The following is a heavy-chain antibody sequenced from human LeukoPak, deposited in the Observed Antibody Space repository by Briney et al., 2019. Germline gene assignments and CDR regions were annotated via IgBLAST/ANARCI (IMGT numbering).Heavy chain of an antibody. J-gene: IGHJ4*02. CDR2: IYYSGST. CDR3: ARRRGGSYFDY. V-gene: IGHV4-59*01. CDR1: GGSISSYY. Sequence: PSETLSLTCTVSGGSISSYYWSWIRQPPGKGLEWIGYIYYSGSTKSNPSLKSRGTTSEDTSKKQFSLKLSSVTAADTAVYYCARRRGGSYFDYWGQGTLVTVSS. D-gene: IGHD1-26*01.